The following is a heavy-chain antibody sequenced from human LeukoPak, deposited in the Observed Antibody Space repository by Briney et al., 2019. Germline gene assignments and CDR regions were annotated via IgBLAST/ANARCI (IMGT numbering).Heavy chain of an antibody. D-gene: IGHD4-17*01. J-gene: IGHJ4*02. CDR3: ARDDPSDYVDFDY. CDR2: INPASGVT. V-gene: IGHV1-2*02. Sequence: ASVKVSCKASGYTFTDYYMHWVRQAPGQGLEWMGWINPASGVTNYAQEFQGRVTMTTDTSISTAYMKLSRLRSDDTAVYYCARDDPSDYVDFDYWGQGVLVTVSS. CDR1: GYTFTDYY.